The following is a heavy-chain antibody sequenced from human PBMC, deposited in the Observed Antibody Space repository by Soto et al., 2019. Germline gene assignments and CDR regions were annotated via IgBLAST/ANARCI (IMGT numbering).Heavy chain of an antibody. CDR2: ISGSGSST. Sequence: PGGSLRLSCAASGFTFSSYGMHWVRQAPGKGLEWVAAISGSGSSTYYADSVKGRFTISRDNSKNTLYLQMNSLRAEDTAVYYCAKDPWVQSLTYMDVWGKGTTVTVSS. CDR1: GFTFSSYG. D-gene: IGHD5-18*01. V-gene: IGHV3-23*01. CDR3: AKDPWVQSLTYMDV. J-gene: IGHJ6*03.